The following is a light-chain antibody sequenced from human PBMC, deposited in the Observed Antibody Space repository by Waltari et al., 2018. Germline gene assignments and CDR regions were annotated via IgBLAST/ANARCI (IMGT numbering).Light chain of an antibody. CDR1: QSVSPS. V-gene: IGKV1-39*01. J-gene: IGKJ2*01. CDR2: ATA. Sequence: DTQLTQSPASLPASVGARVTITCRASQSVSPSLNWYQQKAGKAPKLLIFATANLQNGVPSRFSGGGSETDFTLTITSLQPEDSATYYCQQSHTFPYTFGQGTTLEIK. CDR3: QQSHTFPYT.